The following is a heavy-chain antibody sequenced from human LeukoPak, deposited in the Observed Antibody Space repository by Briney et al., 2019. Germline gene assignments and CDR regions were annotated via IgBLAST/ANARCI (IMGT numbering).Heavy chain of an antibody. CDR2: IYTSGST. CDR3: ARVMNWGSGRGPDY. D-gene: IGHD6-19*01. CDR1: GGSISSYY. J-gene: IGHJ4*02. Sequence: SETLSLTCTVSGGSISSYYWSWIRQPAGKGLEWIGRIYTSGSTNYNPSLKSRVTISVDTSKNQFSLKLSSVTAADTAVYYCARVMNWGSGRGPDYWGQGTLVTVSS. V-gene: IGHV4-4*07.